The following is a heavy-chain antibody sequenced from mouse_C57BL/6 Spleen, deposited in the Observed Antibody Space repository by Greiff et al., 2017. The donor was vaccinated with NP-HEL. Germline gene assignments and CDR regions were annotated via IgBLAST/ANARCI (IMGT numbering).Heavy chain of an antibody. CDR2: IYPGDGDT. J-gene: IGHJ2*01. CDR1: GYAFSSSW. Sequence: QVQLKQSGPELVKPGASVKISCKASGYAFSSSWMNWVKQRPGKGLEWIGRIYPGDGDTNYNGKFKGKATLTADKSSSTAYMQLSSLTSEDSAVYFCARSLLREYYFDYWGQGTTLTVSS. D-gene: IGHD1-1*01. CDR3: ARSLLREYYFDY. V-gene: IGHV1-82*01.